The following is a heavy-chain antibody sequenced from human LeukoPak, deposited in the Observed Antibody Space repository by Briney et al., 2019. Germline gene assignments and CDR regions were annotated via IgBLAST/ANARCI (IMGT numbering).Heavy chain of an antibody. CDR2: ISWNSNTI. V-gene: IGHV3-9*01. CDR1: GFTFDDYA. D-gene: IGHD2-15*01. CDR3: AKDMVGSAMTEIDY. J-gene: IGHJ4*02. Sequence: SGGSLRLSCAASGFTFDDYAMHWARQAPGKGLEWVSGISWNSNTIGYADSVKGRFTISRDNAKHSLYLQMDSLRAEDTALYYCAKDMVGSAMTEIDYWGQGTLVTVSS.